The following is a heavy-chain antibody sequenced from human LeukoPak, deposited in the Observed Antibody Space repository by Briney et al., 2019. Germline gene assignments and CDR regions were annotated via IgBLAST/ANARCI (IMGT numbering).Heavy chain of an antibody. Sequence: PSQTLSLTCTVSGGSISSGGYYWSWIRQHPGKGLEWIGYIYYSGSTYYDPSLKSRVTISADTSKNQHSLNLNSVTAADTAVYYCARARSAAGNFDYWGRGTLVTVSS. V-gene: IGHV4-31*03. CDR1: GGSISSGGYY. CDR3: ARARSAAGNFDY. D-gene: IGHD6-19*01. CDR2: IYYSGST. J-gene: IGHJ4*02.